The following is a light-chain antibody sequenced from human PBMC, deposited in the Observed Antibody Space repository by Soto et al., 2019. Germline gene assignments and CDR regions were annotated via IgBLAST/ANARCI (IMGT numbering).Light chain of an antibody. Sequence: QSALTQPASVSGSPGQSITISCTGTSSDVGTYNYVSWYQQHPGKAPKLMIYEVSNRPSGVSNRFSGSKSGNTASLTISGLQAEDEADYYCSSDTGSSSVFGGGTKLTVL. CDR1: SSDVGTYNY. V-gene: IGLV2-14*01. J-gene: IGLJ2*01. CDR2: EVS. CDR3: SSDTGSSSV.